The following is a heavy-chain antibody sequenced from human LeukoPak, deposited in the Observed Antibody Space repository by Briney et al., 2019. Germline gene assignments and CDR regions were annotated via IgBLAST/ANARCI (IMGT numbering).Heavy chain of an antibody. CDR3: ARLARLTLIRGVTGYHSLDV. V-gene: IGHV4-59*01. Sequence: SETLSLTCTVSGGSINNFYWSWIRQPPGGGLEWIGYIYYSGSTNYNPSLKSRVTISVDTSKNQFSLKLSSVTAADTAVYYCARLARLTLIRGVTGYHSLDVWGKGTRVTVSS. CDR2: IYYSGST. D-gene: IGHD3-10*01. CDR1: GGSINNFY. J-gene: IGHJ6*04.